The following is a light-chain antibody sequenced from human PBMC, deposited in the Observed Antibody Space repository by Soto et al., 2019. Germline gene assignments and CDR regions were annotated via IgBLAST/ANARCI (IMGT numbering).Light chain of an antibody. CDR2: DVN. Sequence: QSVLTQPASVSGSPGQSITISCTGTSSDIGAYNFVSWYQQHPGKAPKLMLYDVNIRPSGVSNRFSGSKSGNTASLTNSGPQAEDEADYYCTSWTTSTTMIFGGGTKLTVL. V-gene: IGLV2-14*03. J-gene: IGLJ2*01. CDR3: TSWTTSTTMI. CDR1: SSDIGAYNF.